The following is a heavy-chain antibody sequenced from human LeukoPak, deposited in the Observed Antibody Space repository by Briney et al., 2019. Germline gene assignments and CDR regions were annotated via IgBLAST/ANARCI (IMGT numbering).Heavy chain of an antibody. J-gene: IGHJ4*02. CDR1: GGSISSGGYY. CDR2: IYYSGST. CDR3: ARGPRFFLGQRLAYYYFDY. Sequence: SQTLSLTCTVSGGSISSGGYYWSWIRQHPGKGLEWIGYIYYSGSTYYNPSLKSRVTISVDTSKNQFSLKLSSVTAADTAVYYCARGPRFFLGQRLAYYYFDYWGQGTLVTVSS. D-gene: IGHD6-25*01. V-gene: IGHV4-31*03.